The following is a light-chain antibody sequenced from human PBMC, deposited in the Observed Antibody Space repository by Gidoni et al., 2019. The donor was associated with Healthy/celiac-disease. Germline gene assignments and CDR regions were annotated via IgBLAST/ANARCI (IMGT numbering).Light chain of an antibody. CDR2: AAS. J-gene: IGKJ1*01. V-gene: IGKV1-39*01. CDR1: QSISSY. CDR3: QQSYSTPTT. Sequence: DIQMTQSPSSLSASVGDRVTTTCRASQSISSYLNWYQQKPGKAPKLLIYAASSLQSGVPSRFSGSGSGTDFTLTISSLQPEDFATYYCQQSYSTPTTFGQXTKVEIK.